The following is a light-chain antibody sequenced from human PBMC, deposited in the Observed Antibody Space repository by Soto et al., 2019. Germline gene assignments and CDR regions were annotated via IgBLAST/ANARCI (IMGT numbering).Light chain of an antibody. CDR2: AAS. CDR3: QRYDIAPWT. Sequence: DIQMTQSPSSLSASVGDRVTITCRASQGIGKSLAWYQHKPGKVPKLLIYAASTLQSGVPSRFSGSGSGTDFNLTISSLQPEDVATYYCQRYDIAPWTFGQGTKVEIK. V-gene: IGKV1-27*01. CDR1: QGIGKS. J-gene: IGKJ1*01.